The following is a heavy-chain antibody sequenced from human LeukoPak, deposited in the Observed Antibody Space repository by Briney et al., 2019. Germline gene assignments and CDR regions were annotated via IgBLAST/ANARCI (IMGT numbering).Heavy chain of an antibody. D-gene: IGHD2-2*01. V-gene: IGHV1-58*02. CDR3: AASVYGYQEGLGY. J-gene: IGHJ4*02. CDR1: GFTFTSSA. CDR2: IVVGSGNT. Sequence: ASVKVSCKASGFTFTSSAMQWVRQARGQRLEWIGWIVVGSGNTNYAQKFQERVTITRDMSTSTAYMELSSLRSEDTAVYYCAASVYGYQEGLGYWGQGTLVTVSS.